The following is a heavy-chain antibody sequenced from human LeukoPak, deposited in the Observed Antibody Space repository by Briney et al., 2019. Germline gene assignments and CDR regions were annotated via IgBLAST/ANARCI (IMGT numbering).Heavy chain of an antibody. CDR1: GYSISSSYY. Sequence: KPSETLSLTCAVSGYSISSSYYWGWLRQPPGKGLEWIGTIYHSGSTHYNPSLKSRVTLSVDTSKNQFSLKLRSVTAADTAVYYCASLPSNTVTHDYWGQGTLVTVSS. CDR2: IYHSGST. D-gene: IGHD4-11*01. J-gene: IGHJ4*02. V-gene: IGHV4-38-2*01. CDR3: ASLPSNTVTHDY.